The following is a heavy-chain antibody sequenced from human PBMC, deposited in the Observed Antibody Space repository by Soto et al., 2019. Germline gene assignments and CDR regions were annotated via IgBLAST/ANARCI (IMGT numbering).Heavy chain of an antibody. D-gene: IGHD2-2*01. V-gene: IGHV3-23*01. Sequence: GGSLRLSCAASGFTFSSYAMSWVRQAPGKGLEWVSAISNSGGSTYYADSVKGRFTTSRDNSKNTLYLQMNSLRAEDTAGYYWAKDLKPGRWVFDIGAQGKLVTVS. CDR2: ISNSGGST. CDR1: GFTFSSYA. CDR3: AKDLKPGRWVFDI. J-gene: IGHJ3*02.